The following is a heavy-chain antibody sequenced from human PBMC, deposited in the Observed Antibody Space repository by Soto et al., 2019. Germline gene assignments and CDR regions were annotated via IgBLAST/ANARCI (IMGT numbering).Heavy chain of an antibody. D-gene: IGHD3-16*01. CDR1: GFTFSDHY. Sequence: EVQLVESGGGLVQPGGSLRLSCAASGFTFSDHYMDWVRQAPGKGLEWVGRSKNKADSYTTEYAASVKGRFTISRDGSKNSLNRQRTGLKPEERAVYYCTVWGLEKEFGAAWGRGILVTVSS. V-gene: IGHV3-72*01. CDR3: TVWGLEKEFGAA. CDR2: SKNKADSYTT. J-gene: IGHJ4*02.